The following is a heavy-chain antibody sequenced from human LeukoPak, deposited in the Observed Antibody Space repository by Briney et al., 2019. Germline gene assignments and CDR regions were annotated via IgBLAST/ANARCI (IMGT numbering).Heavy chain of an antibody. D-gene: IGHD3-22*01. J-gene: IGHJ4*02. Sequence: PGGSLRLSCAASGFTFSSYSMNWVRQAPGKGLEWVSSISSISSYIYYADSVKGRFTISRDNAKNSLYLQMNSLRAEDTAVYYCARVGDDSSGYYYFDYWGQGTLVTVSS. CDR1: GFTFSSYS. V-gene: IGHV3-21*01. CDR2: ISSISSYI. CDR3: ARVGDDSSGYYYFDY.